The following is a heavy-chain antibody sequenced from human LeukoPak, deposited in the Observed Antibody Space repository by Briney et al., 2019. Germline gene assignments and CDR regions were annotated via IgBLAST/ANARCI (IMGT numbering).Heavy chain of an antibody. CDR1: GGSFSGYY. CDR2: INHSGST. V-gene: IGHV4-34*01. CDR3: ASSPDYGGKADY. J-gene: IGHJ4*02. D-gene: IGHD4-23*01. Sequence: SETLSLTCAVYGGSFSGYYWSWIRQPPGKGLEWIGEINHSGSTNYNPSLKSRVTISVDTSKNQFSLKLSSVTAADTAVYYCASSPDYGGKADYWGQGTLVTVSS.